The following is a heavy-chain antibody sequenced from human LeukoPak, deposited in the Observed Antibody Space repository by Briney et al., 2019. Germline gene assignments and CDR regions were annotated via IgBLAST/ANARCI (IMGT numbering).Heavy chain of an antibody. CDR1: GFIFSSFG. Sequence: GGSLRLSRVASGFIFSSFGMHWVRQAPGKGLEWVAFIRYDGTTKYYADSVKGRFTISRDNSRNMLYLEMNSLRAEDTAVYYCAKISSHWGQGTLVTVSS. CDR3: AKISSH. D-gene: IGHD3-3*02. J-gene: IGHJ4*02. V-gene: IGHV3-30*02. CDR2: IRYDGTTK.